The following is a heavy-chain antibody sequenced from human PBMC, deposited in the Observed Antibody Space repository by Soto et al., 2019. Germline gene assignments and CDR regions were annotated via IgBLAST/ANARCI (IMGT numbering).Heavy chain of an antibody. CDR1: GGTFSSYT. Sequence: QVQLVQSGAEVKKPGSSVKVSCKASGGTFSSYTISWVRQAPGQGLEWMGRIIPILGIANYAQKFQGRVTITADKSTSTAYMELSSLRSEDTAVYSSARDPSAGDSAGYWGQGTLVTVSS. J-gene: IGHJ4*02. D-gene: IGHD2-21*01. CDR3: ARDPSAGDSAGY. CDR2: IIPILGIA. V-gene: IGHV1-69*08.